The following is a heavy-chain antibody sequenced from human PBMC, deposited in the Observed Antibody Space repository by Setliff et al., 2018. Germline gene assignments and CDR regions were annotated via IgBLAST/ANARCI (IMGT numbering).Heavy chain of an antibody. CDR2: INHSGRT. D-gene: IGHD3-3*01. V-gene: IGHV4-34*01. CDR3: RFWSKDCEEALDY. Sequence: PSETLSLTCTFYGGPFSDYYWGWVRQTPGKGLEWIAEINHSGRTNYSPSLKSRLTISVDTSKNQFSLKLSSVTAADTAMYYCRFWSKDCEEALDYWSQGTLVTVSS. J-gene: IGHJ4*02. CDR1: GGPFSDYY.